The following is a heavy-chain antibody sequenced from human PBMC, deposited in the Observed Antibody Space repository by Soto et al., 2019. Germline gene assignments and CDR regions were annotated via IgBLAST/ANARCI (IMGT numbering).Heavy chain of an antibody. CDR2: ISYDGSNK. V-gene: IGHV3-30*18. CDR1: GFTFSSYG. J-gene: IGHJ4*02. Sequence: PGGSLRLSCAASGFTFSSYGMHWVRQAPGKGLEWVAVISYDGSNKYYADSVKGRFTISRDNSKNTLYLQMNSLRAEDTAVYYCAKDKYSSGPELSDLDYWGQGTLVTVSS. D-gene: IGHD6-19*01. CDR3: AKDKYSSGPELSDLDY.